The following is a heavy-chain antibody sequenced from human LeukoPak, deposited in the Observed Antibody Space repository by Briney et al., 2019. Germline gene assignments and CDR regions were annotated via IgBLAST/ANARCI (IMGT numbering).Heavy chain of an antibody. Sequence: SETLSLTCAVYGGSFSGYYWSWIRQPPGKGLEWIGEINHSGSTNYNPSLKSRVTISVDTSKNQFSLKLSSVTAADTAVYYCARPHPNFASYFDYWGQGTLVTVSS. CDR3: ARPHPNFASYFDY. V-gene: IGHV4-34*01. J-gene: IGHJ4*02. CDR1: GGSFSGYY. D-gene: IGHD1-1*01. CDR2: INHSGST.